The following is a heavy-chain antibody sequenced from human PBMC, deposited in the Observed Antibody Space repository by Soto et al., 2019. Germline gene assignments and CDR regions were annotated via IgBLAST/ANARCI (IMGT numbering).Heavy chain of an antibody. CDR2: IKSKTDGGTT. CDR3: TTGLCGYSYGYFCYFDY. D-gene: IGHD5-18*01. J-gene: IGHJ4*02. Sequence: GGSLRLSCAASGFTFSNAWMSWVRQAPGKGLEWVGRIKSKTDGGTTDYAAPVKGRFTISRDDSKNTLYLQMNSLKTEDTAVYYCTTGLCGYSYGYFCYFDYWGQGTLVTVSS. V-gene: IGHV3-15*01. CDR1: GFTFSNAW.